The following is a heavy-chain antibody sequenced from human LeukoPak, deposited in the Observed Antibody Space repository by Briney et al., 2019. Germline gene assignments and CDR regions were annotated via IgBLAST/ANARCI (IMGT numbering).Heavy chain of an antibody. CDR2: IYSGGST. Sequence: GGSLRLSCAASGFTVSSNYMSWVRQAPGKGLEWVSIIYSGGSTFYADSVKGRFTISRDNSKNTLFLQMNRLRPEDAAVYYCAKAPVTTCRGAFCYPFDYWGLGTLVTVSS. J-gene: IGHJ4*02. V-gene: IGHV3-53*01. CDR1: GFTVSSNY. D-gene: IGHD2-15*01. CDR3: AKAPVTTCRGAFCYPFDY.